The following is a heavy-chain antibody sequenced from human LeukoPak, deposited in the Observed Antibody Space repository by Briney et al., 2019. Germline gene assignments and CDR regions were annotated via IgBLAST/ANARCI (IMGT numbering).Heavy chain of an antibody. CDR3: ARDSGSYYYGSGSTDYYYGMDV. V-gene: IGHV3-48*03. Sequence: GGSLRLSCAASGFTFSSYEMNWVRQAPGKGLEWVSYISSSGSTIYYADSVKGRFTISRDSAKNSLYLQMNSLRAEDTAVYYCARDSGSYYYGSGSTDYYYGMDVWGQGTTVTVSS. CDR1: GFTFSSYE. CDR2: ISSSGSTI. D-gene: IGHD3-10*01. J-gene: IGHJ6*02.